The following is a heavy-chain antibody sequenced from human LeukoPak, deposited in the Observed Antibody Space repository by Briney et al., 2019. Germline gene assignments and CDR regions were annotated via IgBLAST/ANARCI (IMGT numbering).Heavy chain of an antibody. Sequence: PSETLSLTCSVSGDSISSYFWAWIRQPPGKGLEWIGYVCYNGTTNYNPSLRNRVAISIDTSKNQFSLKLNSATAADTAVHYCATSGGFNSPRHYWGQGTLVTVSS. D-gene: IGHD3-16*01. CDR2: VCYNGTT. CDR1: GDSISSYF. J-gene: IGHJ4*02. V-gene: IGHV4-59*01. CDR3: ATSGGFNSPRHY.